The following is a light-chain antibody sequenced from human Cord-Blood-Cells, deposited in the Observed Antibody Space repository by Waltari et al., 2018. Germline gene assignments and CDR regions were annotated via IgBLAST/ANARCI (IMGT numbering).Light chain of an antibody. Sequence: DIQMTQYPSSLSASVGDRVTITCRASQSISSYLNWYQQKPGKAPKLLIYAASSLQSGVQSRFSGSGSGTDFTLTISSLQPEDFATYYCQQSYSTPYTFGQGTKLEIK. CDR1: QSISSY. CDR3: QQSYSTPYT. V-gene: IGKV1-39*01. CDR2: AAS. J-gene: IGKJ2*01.